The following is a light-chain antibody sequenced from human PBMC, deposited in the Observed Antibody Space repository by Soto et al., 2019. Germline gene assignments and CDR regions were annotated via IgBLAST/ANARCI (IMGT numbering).Light chain of an antibody. V-gene: IGLV2-8*01. Sequence: QSALTQPPSASGSPGQSVTISCTGSSSDVGGYNYVSWYQQHPGKAPKLMIYEVSKRPSGVPDRLSGSKSGNTASLTVSGLQAEDDADYYCSSYGSSNAVVFGGGTKLTVL. J-gene: IGLJ2*01. CDR1: SSDVGGYNY. CDR3: SSYGSSNAVV. CDR2: EVS.